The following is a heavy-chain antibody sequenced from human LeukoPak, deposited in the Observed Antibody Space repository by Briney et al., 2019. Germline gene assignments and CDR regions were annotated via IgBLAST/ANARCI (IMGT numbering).Heavy chain of an antibody. CDR2: ISSSSSTI. Sequence: GGSLRLSCAASGFTFSSYGMTWVRQAPGKGLEWVSYISSSSSTIYYADSVKGRFTISRDNAKNSLYLQLNSLRAEDTAVYYCARIAVTYTFDYWGQGTLVTVSS. V-gene: IGHV3-48*01. CDR1: GFTFSSYG. CDR3: ARIAVTYTFDY. D-gene: IGHD4-17*01. J-gene: IGHJ4*02.